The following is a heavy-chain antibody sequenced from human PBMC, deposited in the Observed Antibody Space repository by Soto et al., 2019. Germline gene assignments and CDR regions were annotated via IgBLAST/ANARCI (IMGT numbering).Heavy chain of an antibody. CDR1: RVRAWISA. V-gene: IGHV3-23*01. J-gene: IGHJ6*04. CDR3: AKGYCASSSCSSDV. D-gene: IGHD2-2*01. CDR2: MSGGGGIT. Sequence: AACRVRAWISAMNGSRQAQGKGLEWVSVMSGGGGITYYADSVKGRFTISRDNSKNTLYLQMNSLRAEDTATYYCAKGYCASSSCSSDVWGKGTTVTVSS.